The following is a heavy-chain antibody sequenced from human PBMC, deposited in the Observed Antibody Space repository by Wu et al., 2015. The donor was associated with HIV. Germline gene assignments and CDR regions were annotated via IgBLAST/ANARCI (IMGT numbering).Heavy chain of an antibody. D-gene: IGHD3-10*01. Sequence: QVQLVQSGAEVKKPGASVKVSCKASGYSFISYGISWVRQAPGQGLEWMGIINPSGGSTSYAQKFQGRVTMTRDTSTSTVYMELSSLRSEDTAVYYCATTAVTMVRPHGMDVWGQGTTVTVSS. J-gene: IGHJ6*02. CDR3: ATTAVTMVRPHGMDV. V-gene: IGHV1-46*01. CDR1: GYSFISYG. CDR2: INPSGGST.